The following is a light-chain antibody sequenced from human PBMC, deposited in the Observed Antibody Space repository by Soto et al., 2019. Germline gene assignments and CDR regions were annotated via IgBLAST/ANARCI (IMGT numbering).Light chain of an antibody. CDR2: GAS. J-gene: IGKJ1*01. Sequence: EVEMTQSPATLSMSPGERATLSCRASQSVSSSLAWYQQKPGQAPRLLIYGASTRATGIQDRFSGSGSETEFPLTISSLQAEDFAIYYCQQYNNWWTFGQGTKAEIK. CDR3: QQYNNWWT. CDR1: QSVSSS. V-gene: IGKV3-15*01.